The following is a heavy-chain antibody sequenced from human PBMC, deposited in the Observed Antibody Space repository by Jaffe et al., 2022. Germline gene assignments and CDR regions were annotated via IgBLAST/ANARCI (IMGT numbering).Heavy chain of an antibody. V-gene: IGHV4-59*01. CDR1: GGSISNYY. Sequence: QVQLQESGPGLVKPSETLSLTCTVSGGSISNYYWSWLRQPPGKGLEWIGYIYYNGNTNYNPSLKSRVTITVDTSKNQLSLKLTSVTAAETAVYFCARGSSSWSWYLQHWGQGTLVTVSS. J-gene: IGHJ4*02. CDR2: IYYNGNT. CDR3: ARGSSSWSWYLQH. D-gene: IGHD6-13*01.